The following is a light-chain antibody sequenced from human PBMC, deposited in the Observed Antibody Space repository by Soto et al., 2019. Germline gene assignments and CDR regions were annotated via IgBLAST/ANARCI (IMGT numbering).Light chain of an antibody. CDR1: SSVVGGYNL. J-gene: IGLJ2*01. Sequence: QSALTQPASVSGSPGQSITISCTGTSSVVGGYNLVSWYQQHPGKAPKLMIYEGSKRPSGVSNRFSGSKSGNTASLTISGLQAEDEADYYCCSYAGSSFVVFGGGTKLTVL. V-gene: IGLV2-23*01. CDR3: CSYAGSSFVV. CDR2: EGS.